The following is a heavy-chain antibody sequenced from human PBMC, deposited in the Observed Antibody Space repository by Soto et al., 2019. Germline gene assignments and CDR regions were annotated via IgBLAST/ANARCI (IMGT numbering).Heavy chain of an antibody. J-gene: IGHJ6*03. CDR3: ARTLDYGHMDV. Sequence: SETLSLTCTVSGDSVRNQYWSWIRRPPGRGLEWIGYIYRSGSTKYNPSLKSRLTISVDTSRNQFSLKLSSVTAADTAVYYCARTLDYGHMDVWGKGTTVTVSS. V-gene: IGHV4-4*09. D-gene: IGHD3-16*01. CDR2: IYRSGST. CDR1: GDSVRNQY.